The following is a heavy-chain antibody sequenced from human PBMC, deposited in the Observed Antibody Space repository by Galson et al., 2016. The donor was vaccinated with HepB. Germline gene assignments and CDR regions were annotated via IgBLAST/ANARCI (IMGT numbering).Heavy chain of an antibody. CDR2: IRDIGNSYAT. Sequence: LRLSCAASGFTFCESGIHWVRQASGKGLEWIGRIRDIGNSYATAYAASVEGRFTISRDDSKNTAYLRMNSLNTEDTAVYYCARFRPLTSHYGNTEQLEHWGQGTLVTVSS. J-gene: IGHJ5*02. CDR3: ARFRPLTSHYGNTEQLEH. CDR1: GFTFCESG. V-gene: IGHV3-73*01. D-gene: IGHD3-10*01.